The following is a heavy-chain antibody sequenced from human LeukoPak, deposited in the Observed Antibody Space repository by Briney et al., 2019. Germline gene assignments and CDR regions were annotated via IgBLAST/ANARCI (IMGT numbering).Heavy chain of an antibody. CDR2: ISGSGTST. CDR1: GFTFSTYA. CDR3: AKDLYYGSGSKFDD. Sequence: PGGSLRRSCAASGFTFSTYAMGWVRQAPGKGLEWVLFISGSGTSTYYADSVKGRFTISRDNSKNTLSLQMNSLRVEDTAVYYCAKDLYYGSGSKFDDWGQGTLVTVSS. D-gene: IGHD3-10*01. V-gene: IGHV3-23*01. J-gene: IGHJ4*02.